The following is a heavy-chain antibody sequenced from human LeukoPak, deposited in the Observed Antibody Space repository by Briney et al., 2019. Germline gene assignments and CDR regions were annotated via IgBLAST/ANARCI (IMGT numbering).Heavy chain of an antibody. V-gene: IGHV3-49*04. J-gene: IGHJ6*02. CDR1: GFTSSDHA. Sequence: GGSLRLSCTASGFTSSDHAMGWARQAPGKGPEWVGFIRSTTYRETTEYAASVRGRFTISRDNSNNIVYLAMNSLGIEDTGVYCCTRGPIQLWLHNGIDVWGQGTTVTVSS. CDR3: TRGPIQLWLHNGIDV. CDR2: IRSTTYRETT. D-gene: IGHD1-1*01.